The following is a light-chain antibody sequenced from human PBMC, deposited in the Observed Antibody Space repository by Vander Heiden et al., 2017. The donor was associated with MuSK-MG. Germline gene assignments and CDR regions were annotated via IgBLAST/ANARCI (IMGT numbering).Light chain of an antibody. CDR3: SSYTSSSTLDYV. Sequence: QSALPQPASVSGSPGPSLTISCTGTSSDVGSYNYVSWYQQHPGKAPKLMIYDVSNRPSGVSNRFSGSKSGNTASLTISGLQAEDEADYYCSSYTSSSTLDYVFGTGTKVTVL. V-gene: IGLV2-14*03. J-gene: IGLJ1*01. CDR2: DVS. CDR1: SSDVGSYNY.